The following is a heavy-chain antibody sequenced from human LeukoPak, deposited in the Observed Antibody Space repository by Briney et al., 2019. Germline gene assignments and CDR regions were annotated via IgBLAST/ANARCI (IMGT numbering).Heavy chain of an antibody. CDR3: ARHKASEWELPLDY. D-gene: IGHD1-26*01. V-gene: IGHV4-4*09. J-gene: IGHJ4*02. CDR1: GVSISSYY. CDR2: IYTSGST. Sequence: SETLSLTCTVFGVSISSYYWSWLRQPPGKGLEWIGYIYTSGSTNYNPSLKSRVTISVDTSKNQFSLKLSSVTAADTAVYYCARHKASEWELPLDYWGQGTLVTVSS.